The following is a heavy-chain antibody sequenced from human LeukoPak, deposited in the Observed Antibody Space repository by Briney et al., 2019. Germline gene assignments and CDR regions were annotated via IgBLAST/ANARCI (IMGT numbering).Heavy chain of an antibody. D-gene: IGHD1-1*01. CDR2: FSGTRSNT. CDR1: GFTFSRSA. CDR3: ADDWNFDY. V-gene: IGHV3-23*01. Sequence: PGGSLRLSCAASGFTFSRSAMSWVRQAPGKGLEWVSTFSGTRSNTYYGASVRGRFTISRDNSRNTLYLQMNSLRAEDTAIYYCADDWNFDYWGQGTLVTVSS. J-gene: IGHJ4*02.